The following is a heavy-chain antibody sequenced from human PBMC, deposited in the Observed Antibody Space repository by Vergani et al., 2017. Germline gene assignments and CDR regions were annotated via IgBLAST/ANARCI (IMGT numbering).Heavy chain of an antibody. D-gene: IGHD3-22*01. CDR1: GYTFTRYY. J-gene: IGHJ4*02. CDR2: INPSVGST. V-gene: IGHV1-46*03. CDR3: TRGWYYDSIAYLAY. Sequence: QVQLVQSGAEVKKPGASVKVSCKASGYTFTRYYMHWVRQAPGQGLEWMGIINPSVGSTSYAPKFQGRVTMTRGTSTSTVYMELSSLISEDTALYYCTRGWYYDSIAYLAYWGQGTLVTVSS.